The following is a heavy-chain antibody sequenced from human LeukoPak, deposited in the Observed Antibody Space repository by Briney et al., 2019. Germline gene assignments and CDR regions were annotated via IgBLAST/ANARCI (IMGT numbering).Heavy chain of an antibody. CDR2: IYYSGST. CDR3: ARDSARVGSFTKAFDI. CDR1: GGSISSYY. D-gene: IGHD3-16*01. V-gene: IGHV4-59*01. J-gene: IGHJ3*02. Sequence: SETLSLTCTVSGGSISSYYWSWIRQPPGKGLEWIGYIYYSGSTNYNPSLKSRVTISVDTSKNQFSLKLSSVTAADTAVYYCARDSARVGSFTKAFDIWGRGTMVTVSS.